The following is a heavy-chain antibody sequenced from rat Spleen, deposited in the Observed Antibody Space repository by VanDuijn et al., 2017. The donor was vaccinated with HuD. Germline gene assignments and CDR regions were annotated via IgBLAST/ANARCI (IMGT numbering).Heavy chain of an antibody. Sequence: EVQLQESGPGLVKPSQSLSLTCSVTAYSIISSYTWNWIRKFPGNKLEWMGYIDGTGSTNYSPSLESRISITRDTSKNQFFLQVNSVTTEDTATYYCARWNNYAAHWGQGTLVTVSS. CDR3: ARWNNYAAH. D-gene: IGHD1-10*01. V-gene: IGHV3-3*01. CDR2: IDGTGST. CDR1: AYSIISSYT. J-gene: IGHJ3*01.